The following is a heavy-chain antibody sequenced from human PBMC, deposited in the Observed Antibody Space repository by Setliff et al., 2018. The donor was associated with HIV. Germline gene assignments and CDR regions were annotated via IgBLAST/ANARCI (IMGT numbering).Heavy chain of an antibody. J-gene: IGHJ4*02. D-gene: IGHD3-10*01. CDR1: GGSISSGSHF. CDR2: ISTSGTT. Sequence: SETLSLTCTVSGGSISSGSHFWGWIRQPAGKGLEWIGHISTSGTTKYNPSLKSRVTISVDTSKNQFSLNLSSVTAAETAVYYCARVGYHGSGRYSFDYWGQGTLVTVSS. CDR3: ARVGYHGSGRYSFDY. V-gene: IGHV4-61*09.